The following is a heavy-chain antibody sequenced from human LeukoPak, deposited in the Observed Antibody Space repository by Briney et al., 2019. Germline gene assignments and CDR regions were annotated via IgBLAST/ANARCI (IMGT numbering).Heavy chain of an antibody. CDR2: IYPSGST. V-gene: IGHV4-61*02. CDR1: GGSISSGSYY. Sequence: SQTLSLTCTVSGGSISSGSYYWSWIRQPAGKGLEWIGRIYPSGSTNYNPSLKSRVTMSVDTSKNQFSLKLSSVTAADTAVYYCAASIAARPTREYFQHWGQGTLVTVSS. CDR3: AASIAARPTREYFQH. D-gene: IGHD6-6*01. J-gene: IGHJ1*01.